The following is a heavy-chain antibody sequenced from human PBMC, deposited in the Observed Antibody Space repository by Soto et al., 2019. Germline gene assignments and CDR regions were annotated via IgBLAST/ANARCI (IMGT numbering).Heavy chain of an antibody. V-gene: IGHV6-1*01. CDR1: GDSVSSNRAA. Sequence: SQTLSLTCAISGDSVSSNRAAWNWYRQSPSSGLEWLGRTYYRSKWYNDYAVSVKSRITINPDTSKNQFSLQLNSVTPEDTAVYYWARDRKSQSRVKDRGKTYYFHGMAVWGQGTTVTVSS. J-gene: IGHJ6*02. CDR3: ARDRKSQSRVKDRGKTYYFHGMAV. D-gene: IGHD3-10*01. CDR2: TYYRSKWYN.